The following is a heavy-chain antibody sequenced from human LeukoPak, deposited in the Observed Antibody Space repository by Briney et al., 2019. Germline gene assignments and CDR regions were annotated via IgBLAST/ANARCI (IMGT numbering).Heavy chain of an antibody. CDR3: ALHKFGEPRFDY. CDR1: GFTFSSYA. J-gene: IGHJ4*02. Sequence: GGALRLSCAASGFTFSSYAMSWVRQAPGKVLGLVSAISGSGSSTYYADSVKGRFTISSDNSKNTLYLQMNSLRAEDTAVYYCALHKFGEPRFDYWGQGTLVTVSS. D-gene: IGHD3-10*01. CDR2: ISGSGSST. V-gene: IGHV3-23*01.